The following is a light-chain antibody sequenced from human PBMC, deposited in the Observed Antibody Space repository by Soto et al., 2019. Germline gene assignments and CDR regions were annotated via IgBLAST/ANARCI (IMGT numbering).Light chain of an antibody. J-gene: IGKJ1*01. CDR2: GAS. Sequence: EIVMTQSPATLSVSPGQGATLSCRASQSASTNLAWYQQRPGQAPRLLIHGASSRATGIPDRFSGSGSGTDFTLTISRLEPEDFAVYYCQQYGSSGTFGQGTKVE. V-gene: IGKV3-20*01. CDR1: QSASTN. CDR3: QQYGSSGT.